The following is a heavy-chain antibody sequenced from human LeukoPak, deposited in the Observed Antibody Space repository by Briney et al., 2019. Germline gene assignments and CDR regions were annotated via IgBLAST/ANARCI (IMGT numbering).Heavy chain of an antibody. Sequence: GGSLTLLCAASGFRMSGFDKTWVRQAPGKGLEWVSSIGSDEKTHYSESARGRFAISRDNFQHMVFLEMNTLRAEDTAVYYCARHAHTYVAMDVWGQGTLVTVSS. V-gene: IGHV3-23*01. J-gene: IGHJ6*02. CDR2: IGSDEKT. CDR1: GFRMSGFD. D-gene: IGHD2-21*01. CDR3: ARHAHTYVAMDV.